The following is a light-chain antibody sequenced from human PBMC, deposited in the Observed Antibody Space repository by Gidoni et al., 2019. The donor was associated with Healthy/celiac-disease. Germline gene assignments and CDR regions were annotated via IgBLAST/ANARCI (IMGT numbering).Light chain of an antibody. CDR2: WAS. CDR1: QSVLYSSNNKNY. Sequence: IVLTQSPDSLAVSLGERATINCKSSQSVLYSSNNKNYVAWYQQKPGQPPKLLIYWASTRESGVPDRFSGSGSGTDFTLTISSLQAEDVAVYYCQQYYSTPWTFGQGTKMEIK. J-gene: IGKJ1*01. V-gene: IGKV4-1*01. CDR3: QQYYSTPWT.